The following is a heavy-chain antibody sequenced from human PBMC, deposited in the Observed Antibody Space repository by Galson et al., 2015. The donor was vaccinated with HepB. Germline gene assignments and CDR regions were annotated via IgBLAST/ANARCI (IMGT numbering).Heavy chain of an antibody. CDR1: GCTFSSFA. CDR3: ATGFKLAGAA. D-gene: IGHD6-19*01. CDR2: ISKSATVT. Sequence: SLRLSCAASGCTFSSFAMSWVRQPPGKGLEWVPSISKSATVTYYVDSVKGRFTISRDDSKSTLYLQMNGLRAEDTAIYYCATGFKLAGAAWGQGTLVTVSS. V-gene: IGHV3-23*01. J-gene: IGHJ5*02.